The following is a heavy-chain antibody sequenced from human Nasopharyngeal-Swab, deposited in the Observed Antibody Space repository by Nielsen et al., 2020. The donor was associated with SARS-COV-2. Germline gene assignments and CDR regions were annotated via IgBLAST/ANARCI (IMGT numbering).Heavy chain of an antibody. CDR3: AKASVDYSGSGSYSDY. CDR1: GITSSNYA. V-gene: IGHV3-23*01. D-gene: IGHD3-10*01. CDR2: ISGSGGST. J-gene: IGHJ4*02. Sequence: GESLKISCAASGITSSNYAMSWVRQAPGKGLEWVSAISGSGGSTYYADSVKGRFTLSRDNSKNTLYLQMNSLRVEDTAVYYCAKASVDYSGSGSYSDYWGQGTLVTVSS.